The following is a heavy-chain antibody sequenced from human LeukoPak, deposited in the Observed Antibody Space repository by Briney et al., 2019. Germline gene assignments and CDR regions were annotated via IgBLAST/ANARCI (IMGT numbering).Heavy chain of an antibody. CDR2: ISAYNGNT. CDR3: VRESGGYYGGAFDY. Sequence: GASVKVSCKASGGTFSSYAINWVRQAPGQGLEWMGWISAYNGNTNYAQKLQGRVTMTTDTSTSTAYMELRSLRSDDTAVYYCVRESGGYYGGAFDYWGQGTLVTVSS. V-gene: IGHV1-18*01. CDR1: GGTFSSYA. J-gene: IGHJ4*02. D-gene: IGHD3-22*01.